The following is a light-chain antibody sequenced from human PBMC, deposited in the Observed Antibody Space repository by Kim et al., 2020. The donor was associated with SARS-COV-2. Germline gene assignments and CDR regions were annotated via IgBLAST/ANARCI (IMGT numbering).Light chain of an antibody. CDR1: SGDIASNY. Sequence: NFMLTQPHSVSESPGKTVTISCTRSSGDIASNYVQWYQQRPGSAPTTVIYEDDQRPSGVPDRFSGSIDSSSNSASLTISGLKSDDDGDYYCQSFDSANQYVVFGGGTRLTVL. J-gene: IGLJ2*01. V-gene: IGLV6-57*04. CDR3: QSFDSANQYVV. CDR2: EDD.